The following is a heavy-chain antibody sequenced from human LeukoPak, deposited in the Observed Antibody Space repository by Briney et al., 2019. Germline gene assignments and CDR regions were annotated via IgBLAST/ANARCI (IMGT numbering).Heavy chain of an antibody. CDR2: ISWNSGSI. CDR3: AKATHWLAFDY. Sequence: GGSLRLSCAASGFTFDDYAMHWVRQAPGKGLEWVPGISWNSGSIGYADSVKGRFTISRDNAKNSLYLQMNSLRAEDTALYYCAKATHWLAFDYWGQGTLVTVSS. V-gene: IGHV3-9*01. D-gene: IGHD6-19*01. CDR1: GFTFDDYA. J-gene: IGHJ4*02.